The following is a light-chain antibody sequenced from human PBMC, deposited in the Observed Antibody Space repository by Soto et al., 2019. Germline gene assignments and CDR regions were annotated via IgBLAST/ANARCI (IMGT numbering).Light chain of an antibody. CDR2: GAS. J-gene: IGKJ3*01. CDR1: QSVSSSY. CDR3: QQYGSAPRFT. V-gene: IGKV3-20*01. Sequence: EIVLTQSPGTLSLSPGERATLSCRASQSVSSSYLAWYQQKPGQAPRLLIYGASSRATGIPDRFSGSGSGTDSSLTIRRLEPEDFAVYYCQQYGSAPRFTFVPGTKVDIK.